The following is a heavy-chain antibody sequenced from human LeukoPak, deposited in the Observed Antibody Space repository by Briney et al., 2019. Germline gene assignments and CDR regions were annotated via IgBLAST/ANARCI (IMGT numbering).Heavy chain of an antibody. V-gene: IGHV1-69*04. D-gene: IGHD3-22*01. CDR3: ARDFSDSSGHYPLGY. J-gene: IGHJ4*02. Sequence: GASVKVSCKASGGTFSSYTISWVRQAPGQGLEWMGRTIPILGIANYAQKFQGRVTITADKSTSTAYMELSSLSSEDTAVYYCARDFSDSSGHYPLGYWGQGTLVTVSS. CDR1: GGTFSSYT. CDR2: TIPILGIA.